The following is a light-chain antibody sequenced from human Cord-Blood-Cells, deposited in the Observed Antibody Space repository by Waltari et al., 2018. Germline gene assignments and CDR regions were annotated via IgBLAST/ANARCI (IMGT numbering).Light chain of an antibody. CDR2: KAS. CDR3: QQYNSYSWT. V-gene: IGKV1-5*03. CDR1: QSISSW. Sequence: DIQLTQSPSPLSASVGDRLTITYRASQSISSWLAWYQQKPGKAPKRLIYKASSLESGVPVRFSGSGSGTKFTLTISSLQPDDFATYYCQQYNSYSWTFGQGTKVEIK. J-gene: IGKJ1*01.